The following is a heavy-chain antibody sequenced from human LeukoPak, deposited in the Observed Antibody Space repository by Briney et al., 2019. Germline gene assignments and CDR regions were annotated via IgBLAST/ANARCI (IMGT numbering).Heavy chain of an antibody. Sequence: GGSLRLSCAASGFTVSSNYMSWVRQAPGKGLEWVSVIYSGGSTYYADSVKGRFTISRDNSKNTLYLQMNSLRAEDTAVYYCARGRKQADYVWGSYRSKNYFDYWGQGTLVTVSS. D-gene: IGHD3-16*02. J-gene: IGHJ4*02. V-gene: IGHV3-53*01. CDR1: GFTVSSNY. CDR2: IYSGGST. CDR3: ARGRKQADYVWGSYRSKNYFDY.